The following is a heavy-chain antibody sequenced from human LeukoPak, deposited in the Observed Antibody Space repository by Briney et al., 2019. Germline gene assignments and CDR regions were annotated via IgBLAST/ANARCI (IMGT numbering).Heavy chain of an antibody. V-gene: IGHV3-30-3*01. Sequence: GGSLRLSCAASGFTFSSYAMHWVRQAPGKGLEWVAVISYDGSNKYYADSVKGRFTISRDNSKNTLYLQMSSLRAEDTAVYYCARESGMYYYDSSGALPFDYWGQGTLVTVSS. CDR1: GFTFSSYA. CDR2: ISYDGSNK. D-gene: IGHD3-22*01. J-gene: IGHJ4*02. CDR3: ARESGMYYYDSSGALPFDY.